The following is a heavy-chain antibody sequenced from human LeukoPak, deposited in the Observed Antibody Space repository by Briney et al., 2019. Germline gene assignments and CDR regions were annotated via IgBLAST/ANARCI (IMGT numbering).Heavy chain of an antibody. CDR2: INYSGKT. J-gene: IGHJ4*02. Sequence: TSETLSLTCTVSGGSLRNYFWGWIRQPPGKGLEWIVAINYSGKTYYNPSLKSRVTISLDTSNNQFCLRLSSVTAADSAVYYCARITGAPTPCDYWGQGTLVTVSS. CDR1: GGSLRNYF. V-gene: IGHV4-39*01. D-gene: IGHD1-20*01. CDR3: ARITGAPTPCDY.